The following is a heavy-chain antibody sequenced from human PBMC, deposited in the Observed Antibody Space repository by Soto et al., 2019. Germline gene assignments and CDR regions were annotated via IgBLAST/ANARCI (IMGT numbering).Heavy chain of an antibody. D-gene: IGHD3-22*01. CDR2: ISGRGDDT. CDR3: ARAQPTYSSSYFDY. V-gene: IGHV3-23*01. CDR1: GFTFSSYA. J-gene: IGHJ4*02. Sequence: EVQLLESGGDLVQPGGSLRLSCAASGFTFSSYAMSWVRQAPGTGLEWVSTISGRGDDTYYTDSVKGRFTISRDNSKNTLYVHMKSLRAEDTAVYYCARAQPTYSSSYFDYWGQGTLVTVSS.